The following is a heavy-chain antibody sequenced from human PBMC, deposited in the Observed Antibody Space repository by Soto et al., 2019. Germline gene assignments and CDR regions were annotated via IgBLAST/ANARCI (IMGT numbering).Heavy chain of an antibody. CDR2: IKQDGSEK. D-gene: IGHD3-22*01. V-gene: IGHV3-7*03. J-gene: IGHJ5*02. CDR3: ARVRPATYYYDSSAYYPSRNWFHP. CDR1: GFTFSSHW. Sequence: GGSLRLSYAASGFTFSSHWMIWFRQAPGKGLEWVANIKQDGSEKYYVDSVKGRFTISRDNAKISLYLQMDSLRAEDTAVYYCARVRPATYYYDSSAYYPSRNWFHPW.